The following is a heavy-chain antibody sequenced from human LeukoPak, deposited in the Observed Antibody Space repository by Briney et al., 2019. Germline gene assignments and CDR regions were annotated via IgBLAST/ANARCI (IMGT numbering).Heavy chain of an antibody. Sequence: SGGSLRLSCAASGFTVSSNYMSWVRQAPGKGLEWVSVIYSGGSTYYADSVKGRFTISRDNSKNTLYLQMNSLRAEDTAVYYCARDLGIVGATSDYWGQGTLVTVSS. D-gene: IGHD1-26*01. CDR2: IYSGGST. J-gene: IGHJ4*02. V-gene: IGHV3-66*01. CDR1: GFTVSSNY. CDR3: ARDLGIVGATSDY.